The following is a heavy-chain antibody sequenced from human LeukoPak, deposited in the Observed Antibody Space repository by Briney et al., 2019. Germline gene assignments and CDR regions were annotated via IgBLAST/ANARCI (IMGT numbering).Heavy chain of an antibody. CDR1: GFTFSNAW. V-gene: IGHV3-15*01. Sequence: GGSLRLSCAASGFTFSNAWMSWVRQAPGKGLEWVGRIKSKTDGGTTDYAAPVKGRFTVSRDDSKNTLYLQMNSLKTEDTAVYYCTTDRGPEAFDIWGQGTMVTVSS. CDR3: TTDRGPEAFDI. CDR2: IKSKTDGGTT. J-gene: IGHJ3*02. D-gene: IGHD3-10*01.